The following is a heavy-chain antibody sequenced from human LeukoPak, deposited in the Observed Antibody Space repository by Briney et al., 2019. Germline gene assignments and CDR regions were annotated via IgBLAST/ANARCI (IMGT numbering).Heavy chain of an antibody. J-gene: IGHJ4*02. CDR3: ATPLSNYKYYYFDY. Sequence: SVKVSCKASGGTFSSYAISWVRQAPGQGLEWMGGIIPIFGTANYAQKFQGRVTITTDESTSTAYMELSSLRSEDTAVYYCATPLSNYKYYYFDYWGQGTLVTVSS. CDR2: IIPIFGTA. D-gene: IGHD4-11*01. V-gene: IGHV1-69*05. CDR1: GGTFSSYA.